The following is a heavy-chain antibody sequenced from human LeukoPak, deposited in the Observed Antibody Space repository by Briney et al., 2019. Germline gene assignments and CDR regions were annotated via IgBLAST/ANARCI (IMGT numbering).Heavy chain of an antibody. CDR1: GYSFASSW. Sequence: GESLKISCTASGYSFASSWIAWVRQMPGKGLEWMGIIYPGDSDTRYSPSFQGQVTISADKSISTAYLQWSSLKASDTAMYYCARLTGDDAFDIWGQGTMVTVSS. V-gene: IGHV5-51*01. CDR3: ARLTGDDAFDI. CDR2: IYPGDSDT. J-gene: IGHJ3*02. D-gene: IGHD7-27*01.